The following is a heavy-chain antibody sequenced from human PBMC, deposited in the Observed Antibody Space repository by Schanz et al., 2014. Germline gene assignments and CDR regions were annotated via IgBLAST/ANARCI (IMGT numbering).Heavy chain of an antibody. CDR1: GFNISTYG. V-gene: IGHV3-33*01. CDR3: ARDGDFDY. J-gene: IGHJ4*02. CDR2: IWYDGSNK. Sequence: QVQLVESGGGVVQPGRSLRLSCAASGFNISTYGMHWVRQAPGKGLEWVAVIWYDGSNKYYADSVKGRFTISRDNSKNTLFLQMSSLRAEDTAVYYCARDGDFDYGGQGSLVTVSS.